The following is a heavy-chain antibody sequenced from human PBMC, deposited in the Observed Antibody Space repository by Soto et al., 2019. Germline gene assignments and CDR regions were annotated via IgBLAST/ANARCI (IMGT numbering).Heavy chain of an antibody. V-gene: IGHV1-69*13. CDR3: ASHCGGDCYSRSPPYYYYGMDV. J-gene: IGHJ6*02. Sequence: ASVTVSCKASGGTFSSYAVSWVRQAPGQGLEWMGGIIPIFGTADYAQKFQGRATIIADESTSTAYMELSSLRSEDTAIYYCASHCGGDCYSRSPPYYYYGMDVWGQGTTVTVSS. D-gene: IGHD2-21*02. CDR1: GGTFSSYA. CDR2: IIPIFGTA.